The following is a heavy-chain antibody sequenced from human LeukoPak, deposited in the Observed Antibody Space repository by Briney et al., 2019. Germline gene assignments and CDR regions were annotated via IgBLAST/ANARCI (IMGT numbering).Heavy chain of an antibody. V-gene: IGHV3-15*01. CDR3: TTGFTASRVDAFDI. D-gene: IGHD5-18*01. CDR2: IKRKTDGGTT. Sequence: RPGGSLRLSCAASGFTFSSAWMSWVRQAPGKGLKWVGRIKRKTDGGTTDYAAPVKGRFTISRDDSKNTLYLQMNSLKTEDTAVYYCTTGFTASRVDAFDIWGQGTMVTVSS. J-gene: IGHJ3*02. CDR1: GFTFSSAW.